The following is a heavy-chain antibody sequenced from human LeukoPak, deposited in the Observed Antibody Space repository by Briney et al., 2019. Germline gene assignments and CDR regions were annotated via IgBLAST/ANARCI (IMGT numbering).Heavy chain of an antibody. Sequence: GASVKVSCKASGGTFSSYAISWVRQAPGQGLEWMGGIIPIFGTANYAQKFQGRVTITADESTSTAYMELSSLRSEDTAVYYCATPRYSSSPFDYWGQGTLVTVSS. J-gene: IGHJ4*02. D-gene: IGHD6-6*01. CDR2: IIPIFGTA. CDR1: GGTFSSYA. V-gene: IGHV1-69*13. CDR3: ATPRYSSSPFDY.